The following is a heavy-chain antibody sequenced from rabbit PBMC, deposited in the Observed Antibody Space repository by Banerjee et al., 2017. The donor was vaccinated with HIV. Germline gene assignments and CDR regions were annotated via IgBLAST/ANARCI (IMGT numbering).Heavy chain of an antibody. V-gene: IGHV1S45*01. Sequence: QEQLEESGGDLVKPEGSLTLTCTASGFSFSSSYWICWVRQAPGKGLEWIGCIYTTSGPNARYASWAKGRFTISKTSSTTVTLQMTSLTAADTATYFCARVHGFSGGYWDLWGQGTLVTVS. CDR2: IYTTSGPNA. CDR1: GFSFSSSYW. CDR3: ARVHGFSGGYWDL. D-gene: IGHD1-1*01. J-gene: IGHJ4*01.